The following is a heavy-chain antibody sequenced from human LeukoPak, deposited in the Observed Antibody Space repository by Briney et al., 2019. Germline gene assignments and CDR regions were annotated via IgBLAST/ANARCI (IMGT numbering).Heavy chain of an antibody. J-gene: IGHJ6*02. CDR3: ARGGAKAAYYYYGMDV. Sequence: SETLSLTCAVSGGSISSSNWWSWVRQPPGKGLEWIGEIYHSGSTNYNPSLKSRVTMSVDTSKNQFSLKMSSVTAADTAVYYCARGGAKAAYYYYGMDVWGQGTTVTVSS. V-gene: IGHV4-4*02. CDR1: GGSISSSNW. CDR2: IYHSGST. D-gene: IGHD3-16*01.